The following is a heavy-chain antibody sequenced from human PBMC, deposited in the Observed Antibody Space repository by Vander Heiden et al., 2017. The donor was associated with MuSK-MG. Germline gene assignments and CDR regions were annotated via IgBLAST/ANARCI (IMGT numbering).Heavy chain of an antibody. CDR2: IYSGGST. D-gene: IGHD3-22*01. CDR3: ARDSSITGDAFDI. Sequence: EVQLVESGGGLVQPGGSLRLSCSSSGFTVSSNYMSWVRQAPGKGLEWVSVIYSGGSTYYADSVKGRFTISRDNSKNTLYLQMNSLRAEDTAVYYCARDSSITGDAFDIWGQGTMVTVSS. J-gene: IGHJ3*02. CDR1: GFTVSSNY. V-gene: IGHV3-66*02.